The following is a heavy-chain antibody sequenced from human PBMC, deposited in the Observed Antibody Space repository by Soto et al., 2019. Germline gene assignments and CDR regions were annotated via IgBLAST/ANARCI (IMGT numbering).Heavy chain of an antibody. V-gene: IGHV3-30*18. CDR3: VKDRSDTWSFDY. D-gene: IGHD2-8*02. CDR1: GFTFSSCA. CDR2: VTHDGTLY. J-gene: IGHJ4*02. Sequence: QVQLVESGGGVVQPGRSLRLSCVASGFTFSSCAMHWVRQVTGKGLEWLAVVTHDGTLYPYADSVKGRFSISRDNSRKTLYLQMNGLRPEDTAVYYCVKDRSDTWSFDYWGQGTLVTVSS.